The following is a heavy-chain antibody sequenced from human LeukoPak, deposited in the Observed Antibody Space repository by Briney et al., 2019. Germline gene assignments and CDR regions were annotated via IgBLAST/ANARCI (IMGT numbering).Heavy chain of an antibody. J-gene: IGHJ4*02. CDR3: ARARQWPSNYFGY. V-gene: IGHV3-21*01. Sequence: GGSLRLSCAASGFTFSSYSMNWVRQAPGKGLEWVSSISSNGDYIYYADSMKGRFTISRDNANNSLYLQMNSLRAEDTAMYYCARARQWPSNYFGYWGQGTLVTVSS. D-gene: IGHD6-19*01. CDR2: ISSNGDYI. CDR1: GFTFSSYS.